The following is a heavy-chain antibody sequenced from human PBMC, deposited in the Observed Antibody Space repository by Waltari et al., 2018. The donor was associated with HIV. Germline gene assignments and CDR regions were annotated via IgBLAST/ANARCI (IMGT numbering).Heavy chain of an antibody. V-gene: IGHV1-2*02. D-gene: IGHD6-6*01. J-gene: IGHJ4*02. CDR3: ATALYSSSSAGSIDY. CDR1: GSTFTGSY. CDR2: INPNSGGT. Sequence: QVQLVQSGAEVKKPGASVTVSCKASGSTFTGSYMHWVRQAPGQGLEWMGWINPNSGGTNYAQKFQGRVTMTRDTSISTAYMELSRLRSDDTAVYYCATALYSSSSAGSIDYWGQGTLVTVSS.